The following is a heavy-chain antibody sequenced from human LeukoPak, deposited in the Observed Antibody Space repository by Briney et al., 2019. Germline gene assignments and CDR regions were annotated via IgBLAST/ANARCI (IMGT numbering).Heavy chain of an antibody. J-gene: IGHJ4*02. CDR1: GFTFSNYA. CDR3: AKVRVVFNWNYAYYFDY. CDR2: ISYDGSDK. Sequence: AAGSLRLSCEASGFTFSNYAMHWVRQAPGKGLEWVAIISYDGSDKYYADSVKGRFTISRDNSKNTLFLQMNSLRAEDTAVYYCAKVRVVFNWNYAYYFDYWGQGTLVTVSS. V-gene: IGHV3-30*18. D-gene: IGHD1-7*01.